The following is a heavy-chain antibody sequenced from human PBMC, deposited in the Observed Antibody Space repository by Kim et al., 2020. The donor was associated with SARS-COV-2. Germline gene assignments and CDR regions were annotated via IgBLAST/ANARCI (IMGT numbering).Heavy chain of an antibody. V-gene: IGHV4-31*03. CDR3: ARDYYGSGSYLEY. CDR1: GGSISSGGYY. D-gene: IGHD3-10*01. Sequence: SETLSLTCTVSGGSISSGGYYWSWIRQHPGKGLEWIGYIYYSGSTYYNPSLKSRVTISVDTSKNQFSLKLSSVTAADTAVYYCARDYYGSGSYLEYWGQGTLVTVSS. CDR2: IYYSGST. J-gene: IGHJ4*02.